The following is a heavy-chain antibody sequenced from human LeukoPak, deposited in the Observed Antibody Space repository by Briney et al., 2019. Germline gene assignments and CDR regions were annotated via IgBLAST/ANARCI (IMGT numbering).Heavy chain of an antibody. J-gene: IGHJ5*02. CDR1: GYTFTSYG. CDR3: ARGVFFDWLLEEYNWFDP. CDR2: ISAYNGNT. V-gene: IGHV1-18*04. D-gene: IGHD3-9*01. Sequence: ASVKVSCKASGYTFTSYGISWVRQAPGQGLEWMGWISAYNGNTNYAQKLQGRVTMTTDTSTSTAYVELRSLRSDDTAVYYCARGVFFDWLLEEYNWFDPWGQGTLVTVSS.